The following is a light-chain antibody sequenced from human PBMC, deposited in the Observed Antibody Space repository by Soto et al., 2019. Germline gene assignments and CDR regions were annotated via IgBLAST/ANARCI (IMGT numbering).Light chain of an antibody. J-gene: IGKJ2*01. CDR3: QQSSNTPYT. Sequence: DIQLTQSPSSLSASVGDRVSISCRASQSISRYLNWYQWRPGKAPTLLIYTTSSAQSGVPSRLSGGGSGTEFALTISSLQAEDLAPYYCQQSSNTPYTFGRGTKLEI. CDR1: QSISRY. CDR2: TTS. V-gene: IGKV1-39*01.